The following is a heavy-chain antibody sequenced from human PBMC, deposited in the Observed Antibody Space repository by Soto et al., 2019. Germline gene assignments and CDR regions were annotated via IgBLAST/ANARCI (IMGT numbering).Heavy chain of an antibody. CDR3: AKDFPEAVAGTFGY. CDR2: ISGSGGST. J-gene: IGHJ4*02. CDR1: GFTFSSYA. D-gene: IGHD6-19*01. Sequence: EVQLLESGGGLVQPGGSLRLSCAASGFTFSSYAMSWVRPAPGKVLEWVSAISGSGGSTYYADSVKGRFTISRDNSKHTLYLQMNSLRAEDTAVYYCAKDFPEAVAGTFGYWGQGTLVTVSS. V-gene: IGHV3-23*01.